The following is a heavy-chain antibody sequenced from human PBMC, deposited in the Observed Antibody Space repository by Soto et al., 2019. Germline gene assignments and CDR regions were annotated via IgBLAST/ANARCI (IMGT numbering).Heavy chain of an antibody. J-gene: IGHJ6*02. V-gene: IGHV3-30*18. Sequence: QVQLVESGGGVVQPGRSLRLSCAASGFTFSRYDMHWVRQAPGKGLEWVAVISYDGSNQYYADSVKGRFTISRDNSKNPLYLQMHRLRAEDTAVYYCAKGYLPLGYCISTSCYSGGMDVWGHGTTVTVSS. CDR2: ISYDGSNQ. CDR3: AKGYLPLGYCISTSCYSGGMDV. D-gene: IGHD2-2*03. CDR1: GFTFSRYD.